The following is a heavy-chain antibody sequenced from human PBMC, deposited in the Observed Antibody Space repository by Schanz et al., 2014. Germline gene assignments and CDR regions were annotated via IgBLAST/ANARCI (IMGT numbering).Heavy chain of an antibody. Sequence: VQLVQSGAEVKKPGASVKVSCTASGGTFSSYPISWIRQAPGQGLEWMGRIIPVLAIADYAQKFQGRVTITADKATSTATMELSSMRSEDTAVYYCARGSAENMIRGELDYWGQGTLVNVSS. CDR2: IIPVLAIA. CDR1: GGTFSSYP. CDR3: ARGSAENMIRGELDY. J-gene: IGHJ4*02. D-gene: IGHD3-16*01. V-gene: IGHV1-69*04.